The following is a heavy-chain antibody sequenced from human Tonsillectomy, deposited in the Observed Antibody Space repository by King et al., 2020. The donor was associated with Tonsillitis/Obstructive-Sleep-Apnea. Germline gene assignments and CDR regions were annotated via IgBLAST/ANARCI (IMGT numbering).Heavy chain of an antibody. J-gene: IGHJ4*02. V-gene: IGHV3-48*03. CDR1: GFTFSSYE. CDR3: ASDGHIVATIHPRAFDF. Sequence: VQLVESGGGLVQPGGSLRLSCAASGFTFSSYEMNWVRQAPGKGLEWGSYISSGGSTIYYADSVKGLFTISRDNAKNSLYLQMNSLRAEDTAVYYCASDGHIVATIHPRAFDFWGQGTLVTVSS. CDR2: ISSGGSTI. D-gene: IGHD5-12*01.